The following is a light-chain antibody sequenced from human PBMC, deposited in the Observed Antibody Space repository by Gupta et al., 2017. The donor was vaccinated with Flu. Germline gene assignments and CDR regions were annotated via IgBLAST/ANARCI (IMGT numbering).Light chain of an antibody. CDR2: DVS. J-gene: IGLJ1*01. V-gene: IGLV2-14*01. CDR3: RSYKRISTFYV. CDR1: GSDAGRSDS. Sequence: QSALTQPATVSGPSGQSITTLCTRPGSDAGRSDSDSWYQKHPGKAPKLLIIDVSSRPSGVSSRFSGSKSGNTATLTISGLQAEDETDYYCRSYKRISTFYVFGTGTKVTVL.